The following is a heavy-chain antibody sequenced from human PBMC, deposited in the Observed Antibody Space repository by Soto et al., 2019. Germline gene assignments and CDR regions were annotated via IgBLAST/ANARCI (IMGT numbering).Heavy chain of an antibody. J-gene: IGHJ4*02. CDR1: GGSISSYY. D-gene: IGHD6-13*01. Sequence: SETLSLTCTVSGGSISSYYWSWIRQPPGKGLEWIGYIYYSGSTNYNPSLKSRVTISVDTSKNQFSLKLSSVTAADTAVYYCARDLAAAEGYFDYWGQGTLVTVSS. CDR3: ARDLAAAEGYFDY. V-gene: IGHV4-59*01. CDR2: IYYSGST.